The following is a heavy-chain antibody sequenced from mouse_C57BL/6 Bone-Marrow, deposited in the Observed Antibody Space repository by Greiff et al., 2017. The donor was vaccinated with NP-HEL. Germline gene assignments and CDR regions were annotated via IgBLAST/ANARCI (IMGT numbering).Heavy chain of an antibody. V-gene: IGHV1-72*01. CDR1: GYTFTSYW. J-gene: IGHJ2*01. D-gene: IGHD1-1*01. CDR2: IDPNSGGT. Sequence: VKLQQPGAELVKPGASVKLSCKASGYTFTSYWMHWVKQRPGRGLEWIGRIDPNSGGTKYNEKFKSKATLTVDKPSSTAYMQLSSLTSEDSAVYYCARSPPNPDYGSSPDYWGQGTTLTVSA. CDR3: ARSPPNPDYGSSPDY.